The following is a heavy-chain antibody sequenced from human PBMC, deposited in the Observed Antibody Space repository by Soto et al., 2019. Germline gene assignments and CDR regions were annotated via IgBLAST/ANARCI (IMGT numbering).Heavy chain of an antibody. Sequence: ASVKVSCKASGYTFTSYGISWVRQAPGQRLEWMGWISAYNGNTNYAQKLQGRVTMTTDASTSTAYMELRSLRSDDTAVYYCARDLITMVRGVIIPPYYYYYGMDVWGQGTTVTVSS. D-gene: IGHD3-10*01. J-gene: IGHJ6*02. CDR3: ARDLITMVRGVIIPPYYYYYGMDV. CDR1: GYTFTSYG. V-gene: IGHV1-18*04. CDR2: ISAYNGNT.